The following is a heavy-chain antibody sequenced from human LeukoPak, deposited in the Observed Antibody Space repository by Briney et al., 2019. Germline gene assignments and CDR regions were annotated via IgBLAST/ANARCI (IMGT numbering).Heavy chain of an antibody. V-gene: IGHV3-48*01. CDR2: ISSSSSTI. D-gene: IGHD2-2*01. Sequence: GGSLRLSCAASGFTFSSYSMNWVRQAPGKGLEWVSCISSSSSTIYYADSVKGRFTISRDNAKNSLYLQMNSLRAEDTAVYYCARMDWDIVVVPAAFFDYWGQGTLVTVSS. CDR1: GFTFSSYS. J-gene: IGHJ4*02. CDR3: ARMDWDIVVVPAAFFDY.